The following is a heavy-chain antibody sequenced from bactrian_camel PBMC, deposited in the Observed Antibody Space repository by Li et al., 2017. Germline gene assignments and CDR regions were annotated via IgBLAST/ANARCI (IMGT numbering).Heavy chain of an antibody. CDR2: IYTGDMRT. CDR1: RDTYRNNC. D-gene: IGHD2*01. CDR3: AAEASYSGDLFGF. Sequence: HVQLVESGGGSVQAGGSLRLSCEASRDTYRNNCMGWFRQAPGKERAGVATIYTGDMRTFYADSVKGRFTISKDSAENTLYLQMNSLKPEDTAMYYCAAEASYSGDLFGFWGQGTQVTVS. V-gene: IGHV3S54*01. J-gene: IGHJ6*01.